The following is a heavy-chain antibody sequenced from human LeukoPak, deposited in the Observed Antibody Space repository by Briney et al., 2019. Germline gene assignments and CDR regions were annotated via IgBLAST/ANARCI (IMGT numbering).Heavy chain of an antibody. CDR3: TRSDYGGNSNYYYYYMDV. Sequence: QPGGSLRLSCAASGFTFSGSAMHWVRQASGKGLEWVGRIRSKANSYATAYAASVKGRFTISRDDSKNTAYLQMNSLKTEDTAVYYCTRSDYGGNSNYYYYYMDVWGKGTTVTVSS. CDR2: IRSKANSYAT. J-gene: IGHJ6*03. V-gene: IGHV3-73*01. D-gene: IGHD4-23*01. CDR1: GFTFSGSA.